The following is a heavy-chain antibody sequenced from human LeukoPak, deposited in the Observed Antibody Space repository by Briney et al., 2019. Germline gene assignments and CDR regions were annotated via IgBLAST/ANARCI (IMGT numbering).Heavy chain of an antibody. V-gene: IGHV4-59*01. CDR3: AAEFDNEQWLDWDY. J-gene: IGHJ4*02. D-gene: IGHD6-19*01. CDR2: IHYRRST. Sequence: PSETLSLTCTVSGGSINGYYWNWIRQAPGKGLEWIGYIHYRRSTNYNPSLKRPVTISLDTSENPSSLTLSSVTAADTAVYYCAAEFDNEQWLDWDYWGRGTLVTVSS. CDR1: GGSINGYY.